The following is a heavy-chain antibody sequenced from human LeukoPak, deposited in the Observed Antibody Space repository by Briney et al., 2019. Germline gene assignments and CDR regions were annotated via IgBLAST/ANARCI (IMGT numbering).Heavy chain of an antibody. D-gene: IGHD3-10*01. CDR2: ISGSGDNT. Sequence: PGGSLRLSCAASGFTFSSHGTSWVRQAPGKGLEWVSTISGSGDNTYYADSVKGRFTISRDNSKNTLYLQMNSLRAEDTAVYYCARVTYGSGTYGAFDYWGQGTLVTVSS. V-gene: IGHV3-23*01. CDR1: GFTFSSHG. J-gene: IGHJ4*02. CDR3: ARVTYGSGTYGAFDY.